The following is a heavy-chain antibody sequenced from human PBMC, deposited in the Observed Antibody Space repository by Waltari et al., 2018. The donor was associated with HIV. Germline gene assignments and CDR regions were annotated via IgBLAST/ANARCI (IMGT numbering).Heavy chain of an antibody. V-gene: IGHV1-2*02. CDR1: GSTFTCHY. Sequence: QVHLVQSGAEVKKPGASVKVSCQASGSTFTCHYMHWVRDAHGQGLEWMGLINPKSNGTNYAQKFQGRVTLTRDTSISTAYMELRRLRSDDTAVYYCARADYGDYEDYWGQGTLVTVSS. CDR3: ARADYGDYEDY. D-gene: IGHD4-17*01. CDR2: INPKSNGT. J-gene: IGHJ4*02.